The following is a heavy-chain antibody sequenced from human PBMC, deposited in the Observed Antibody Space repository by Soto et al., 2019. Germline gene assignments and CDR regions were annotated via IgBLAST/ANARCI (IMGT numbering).Heavy chain of an antibody. Sequence: GVSLRLSYAASGFTVSRNYMSWVRQAPGKGLEWVSVIYSGGSTYYADSVKGRFTISRHNSKNTLYLQMNSLRAEDTAVYYCARGYCSGGSCYFYYFDYWGQGTLVTVSS. V-gene: IGHV3-53*04. CDR3: ARGYCSGGSCYFYYFDY. D-gene: IGHD2-15*01. CDR2: IYSGGST. CDR1: GFTVSRNY. J-gene: IGHJ4*02.